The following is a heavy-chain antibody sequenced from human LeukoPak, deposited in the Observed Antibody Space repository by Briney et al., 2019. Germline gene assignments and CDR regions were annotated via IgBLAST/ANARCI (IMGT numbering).Heavy chain of an antibody. CDR3: ARVYSGYDLPGSLANYYFDY. J-gene: IGHJ4*02. CDR2: FYSGGST. Sequence: PSETLSLTCTVSGGSISSYYWSWIRQPARKGLEWVGRFYSGGSTDYNHSLKSRVTMSVDTSKNQFSLKLSSVTAADTAVYYCARVYSGYDLPGSLANYYFDYWGQGTLVTVSS. V-gene: IGHV4-4*07. D-gene: IGHD5-12*01. CDR1: GGSISSYY.